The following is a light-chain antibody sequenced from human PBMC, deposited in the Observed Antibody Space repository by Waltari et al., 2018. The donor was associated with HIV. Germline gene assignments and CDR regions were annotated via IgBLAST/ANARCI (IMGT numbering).Light chain of an antibody. CDR2: DAS. CDR1: QSVSNH. CDR3: QQRSNWPPEFT. Sequence: DTVFTQYPATLSLSPGERATLSCRASQSVSNHLAWYQQKPGQAPRLLIYDASNRATGVPARFSGSRSGTDFTLTISSLDPEDFAVYYCQQRSNWPPEFTFGPGTKVDIK. V-gene: IGKV3-11*01. J-gene: IGKJ3*01.